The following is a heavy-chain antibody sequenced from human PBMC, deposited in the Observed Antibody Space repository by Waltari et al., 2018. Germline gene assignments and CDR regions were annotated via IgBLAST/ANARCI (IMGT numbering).Heavy chain of an antibody. D-gene: IGHD2-21*02. CDR2: IYYTVRT. CDR1: GGTISGFY. CDR3: ARGGGGDWAWFDP. V-gene: IGHV4-59*01. Sequence: QVQLQESGPRLLKPSETLSLSCTVSGGTISGFYWSWGRQPPGKGRDWIGYIYYTVRTNFTPSLNSRVNMSVDTSQTQFSLKLSSVTAADTAFYYCARGGGGDWAWFDPWGQGTLVTVSS. J-gene: IGHJ5*02.